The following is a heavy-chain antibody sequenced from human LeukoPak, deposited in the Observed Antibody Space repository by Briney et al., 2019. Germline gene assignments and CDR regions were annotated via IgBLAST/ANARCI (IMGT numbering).Heavy chain of an antibody. V-gene: IGHV3-48*03. J-gene: IGHJ4*02. CDR1: EFTFSSYE. CDR2: ITSSGSTI. D-gene: IGHD6-13*01. Sequence: GESLRLSYAAAEFTFSSYEMNGGHQPPEKGLEWVSYITSSGSTIYYADSVKGLFTISRDNAKNSLYLQMNSLRAEDKALYYCARDQSAAAGFDHWGQGTLVTVSS. CDR3: ARDQSAAAGFDH.